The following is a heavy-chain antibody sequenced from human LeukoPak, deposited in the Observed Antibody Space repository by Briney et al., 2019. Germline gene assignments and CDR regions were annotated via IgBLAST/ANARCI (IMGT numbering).Heavy chain of an antibody. CDR3: ARDRIGPTNYYFDY. J-gene: IGHJ4*02. D-gene: IGHD2-8*01. CDR2: IGNSGSYM. V-gene: IGHV3-11*01. CDR1: GFTFSDYY. Sequence: PGGSLRLSCAASGFTFSDYYMSWIRQAPGKGLEWVSYIGNSGSYMYYADSVKGRFTISRDNAKNSLYLQMNSLRAEDTAVYYCARDRIGPTNYYFDYWGQGTLVTVSS.